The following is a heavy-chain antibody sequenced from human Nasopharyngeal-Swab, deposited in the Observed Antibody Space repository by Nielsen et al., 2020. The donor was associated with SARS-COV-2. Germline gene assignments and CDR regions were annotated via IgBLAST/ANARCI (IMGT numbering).Heavy chain of an antibody. CDR2: INHSGST. CDR3: ARGGSSSWYYYYYGMDV. V-gene: IGHV4-34*01. D-gene: IGHD6-13*01. J-gene: IGHJ6*02. CDR1: GGSFSGYY. Sequence: SETLSLTCAVYGGSFSGYYWSWIRQPPGKGLGWIGEINHSGSTNYNPSLKSRVTISVDTSKNQFSLKLSSVTAADTAVYYCARGGSSSWYYYYYGMDVWGQGTTVTVSS.